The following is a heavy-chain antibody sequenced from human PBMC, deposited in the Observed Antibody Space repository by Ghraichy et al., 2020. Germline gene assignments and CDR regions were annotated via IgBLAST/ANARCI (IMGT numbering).Heavy chain of an antibody. CDR1: GFTFSSYA. V-gene: IGHV3-23*01. CDR2: ISGSGGST. D-gene: IGHD3-9*01. CDR3: AKNYDILTGVSWFDP. Sequence: GESLNISCAASGFTFSSYAMSWVRQAPGKGLEWVSAISGSGGSTYYADSVKGRFTISRDNSKNTLYLQMNSLRAEDTAVYYCAKNYDILTGVSWFDPWGQGTLVTVSS. J-gene: IGHJ5*02.